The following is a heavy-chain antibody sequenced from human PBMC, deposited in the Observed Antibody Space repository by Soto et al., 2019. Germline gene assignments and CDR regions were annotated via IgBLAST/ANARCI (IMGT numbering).Heavy chain of an antibody. CDR1: GFSLSTSGAG. V-gene: IGHV2-5*01. J-gene: IGHJ3*02. CDR3: AGGVAARPVYAFAI. CDR2: IYCSGDE. Sequence: SGPTLVNPTQTLTLPCSFSGFSLSTSGAGVAWIRQPPGKALEWLALIYCSGDEHYRPSLKSRLTITKDTSKNQVVLTMTNMDPVATATYYRAGGVAARPVYAFAIWGRGTMVTVSS. D-gene: IGHD6-13*01.